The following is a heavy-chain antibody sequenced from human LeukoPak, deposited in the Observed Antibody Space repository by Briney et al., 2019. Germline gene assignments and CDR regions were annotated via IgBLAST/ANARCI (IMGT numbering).Heavy chain of an antibody. CDR2: IYYSGST. Sequence: PSETLSLTCTVFGGAITGYYWSWIRQPPGKGLEWIGYIYYSGSTNYNPSLKSRVTMSVDTSKKQFSLKLSSVTAADTAVYYCARGRPPHDYGTLFDYWGQGTLVTVSS. V-gene: IGHV4-59*01. J-gene: IGHJ4*02. CDR1: GGAITGYY. CDR3: ARGRPPHDYGTLFDY. D-gene: IGHD4-17*01.